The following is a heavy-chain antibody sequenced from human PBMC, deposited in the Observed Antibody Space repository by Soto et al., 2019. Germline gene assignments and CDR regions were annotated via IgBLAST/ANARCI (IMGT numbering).Heavy chain of an antibody. CDR2: IYSGGST. J-gene: IGHJ4*02. CDR1: GFSVSSNY. Sequence: EVQLVESGGGLVQPGGSLRLSCAASGFSVSSNYMSWVRQAPGKGLECVSLIYSGGSTYYADSVKGRFTISRHNFNNTLYLQMNSLRSDDTAVYYCATRSVTAPRWGQGTLVTV. D-gene: IGHD4-17*01. CDR3: ATRSVTAPR. V-gene: IGHV3-53*04.